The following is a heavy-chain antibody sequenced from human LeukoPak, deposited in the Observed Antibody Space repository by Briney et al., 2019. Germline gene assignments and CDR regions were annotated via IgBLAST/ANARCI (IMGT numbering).Heavy chain of an antibody. CDR2: INHSGST. Sequence: SETLSLTCAVYGGSFSGYYWSWIRQPPGKGLEWIGEINHSGSTNYNPSLKSRVTISVDTSKSQFSLELSSVTAADTAVYFCARLMRPPWRVDSYYNYYMDVWGKGTTVTISS. D-gene: IGHD3-16*01. V-gene: IGHV4-34*01. CDR1: GGSFSGYY. J-gene: IGHJ6*03. CDR3: ARLMRPPWRVDSYYNYYMDV.